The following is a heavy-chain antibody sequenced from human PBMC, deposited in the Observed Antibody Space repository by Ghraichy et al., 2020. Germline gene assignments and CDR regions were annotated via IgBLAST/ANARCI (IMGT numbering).Heavy chain of an antibody. V-gene: IGHV5-51*01. CDR3: ARTNRAWGPIYYYYYYMDV. D-gene: IGHD7-27*01. J-gene: IGHJ6*03. CDR1: GYSFTSYW. CDR2: IYPGDSDT. Sequence: GESLNISCKGSGYSFTSYWIGWVRQMPGKGLEWMGIIYPGDSDTRYSPSFQGQVTISADKSISTAYLQWSSLKASDTAMYYCARTNRAWGPIYYYYYYMDVWGKGTTVTVSS.